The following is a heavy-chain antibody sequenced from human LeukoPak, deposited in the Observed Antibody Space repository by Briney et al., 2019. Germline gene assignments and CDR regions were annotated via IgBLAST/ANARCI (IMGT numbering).Heavy chain of an antibody. Sequence: ASVKVSCKASGYTLTDYYMHWVRQAPGQGLEWMGRINPNSGGTNYAQKFQGRVTMTRDTSISTVYMELSRLRSDDTAVYYCARVGYYESSGYYEYWGQGTLVTVS. J-gene: IGHJ4*02. D-gene: IGHD3-22*01. V-gene: IGHV1-2*06. CDR2: INPNSGGT. CDR1: GYTLTDYY. CDR3: ARVGYYESSGYYEY.